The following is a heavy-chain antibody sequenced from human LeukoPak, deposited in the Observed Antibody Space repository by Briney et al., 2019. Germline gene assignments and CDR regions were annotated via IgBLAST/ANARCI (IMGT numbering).Heavy chain of an antibody. V-gene: IGHV3-15*01. CDR2: IKSKTDGGTT. J-gene: IGHJ4*02. D-gene: IGHD3-22*01. CDR3: TTDYYDSSGYYYFDY. Sequence: GGSLRLSCAASGFTFSNAWMSWVRQAPGKRLEWVGRIKSKTDGGTTDYAAPVKGRFTISRDDSKNTLYLQMNSLKTEDTAVYYCTTDYYDSSGYYYFDYWGQGTLVTVSS. CDR1: GFTFSNAW.